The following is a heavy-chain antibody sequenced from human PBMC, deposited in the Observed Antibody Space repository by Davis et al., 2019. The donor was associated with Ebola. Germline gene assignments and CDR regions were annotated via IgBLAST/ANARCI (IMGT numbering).Heavy chain of an antibody. Sequence: GESLKISCAASGFTFNIYGMSWVRQAPGKGLEWVSGISYSGSKTYYADSVKGRFTVSRDNSKNTVYLQMNSLRVDDTAVYHCAGGVVTSQQYGMDVWGQGTTVTVS. D-gene: IGHD3-3*01. J-gene: IGHJ6*02. CDR2: ISYSGSKT. CDR1: GFTFNIYG. CDR3: AGGVVTSQQYGMDV. V-gene: IGHV3-23*01.